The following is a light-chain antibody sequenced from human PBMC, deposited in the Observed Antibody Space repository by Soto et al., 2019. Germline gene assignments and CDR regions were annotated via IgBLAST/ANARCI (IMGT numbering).Light chain of an antibody. CDR3: GTWDSSLSAWV. V-gene: IGLV1-51*01. CDR1: TSNIGDNY. CDR2: DNY. Sequence: QSVLTQPPSMSAAPGQRVTISCSGTTSNIGDNYVSWYRQLPGTAPDLLIYDNYKRPSGIPDRFSGSKSGTSATMGITGLQTGDEADYYCGTWDSSLSAWVFGGGTKLTVL. J-gene: IGLJ3*02.